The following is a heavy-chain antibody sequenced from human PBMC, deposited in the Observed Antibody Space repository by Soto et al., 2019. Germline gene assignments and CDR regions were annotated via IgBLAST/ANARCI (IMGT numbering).Heavy chain of an antibody. CDR2: IIGNGGVT. Sequence: GGSLRLSCVASGFTFGSFAMSWVRQAPGKGLEWVSSIIGNGGVTYYADSVKGRFTISRDNSKNTLYLQMNSLRAEDTAVYFCAKESNILGALDYYYYGMDVWGQGTPVTVSS. D-gene: IGHD3-16*01. J-gene: IGHJ6*02. V-gene: IGHV3-23*01. CDR1: GFTFGSFA. CDR3: AKESNILGALDYYYYGMDV.